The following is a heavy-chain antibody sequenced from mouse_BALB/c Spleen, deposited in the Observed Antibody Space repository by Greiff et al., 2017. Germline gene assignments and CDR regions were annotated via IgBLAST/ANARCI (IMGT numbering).Heavy chain of an antibody. CDR2: INPGSGGT. CDR1: GYAFTNYL. D-gene: IGHD2-4*01. CDR3: ARTYYDYDGYAMDY. V-gene: IGHV1-54*01. J-gene: IGHJ4*01. Sequence: VQLRQSGAELVRPGTSVKVSCKASGYAFTNYLIEWVKQRPGQGLEWIGVINPGSGGTNYNEKFKGKATLTADKSSSTAYMQLSSLTSDDSAVYFCARTYYDYDGYAMDYWGQGTSVTVSS.